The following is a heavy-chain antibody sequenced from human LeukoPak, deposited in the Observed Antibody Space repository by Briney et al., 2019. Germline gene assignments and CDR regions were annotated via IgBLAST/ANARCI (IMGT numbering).Heavy chain of an antibody. J-gene: IGHJ6*03. V-gene: IGHV4-34*01. CDR2: INHSGST. CDR3: ARHPGYYYYYMDV. CDR1: GGSFSGYY. Sequence: SETLSLTCAVYGGSFSGYYWSWIRQPPGKGLEWIGEINHSGSTNYNPSLKSRVTISVDTSKNQFSLKLSSVTAADTAVYYCARHPGYYYYYMDVWGKGTTVTISS. D-gene: IGHD1-14*01.